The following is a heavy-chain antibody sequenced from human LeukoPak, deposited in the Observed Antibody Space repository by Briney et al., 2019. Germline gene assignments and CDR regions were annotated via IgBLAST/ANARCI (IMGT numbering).Heavy chain of an antibody. Sequence: TGGSLRLSCAASEFTFSSYWMHWVRQAPGKGLVWVSHINTDGSTTSYADSVKGRFTIYRDNAKNTLYLQMNSLRAEDTAVYYCARSRWSKYCSGGSCYRDYWGQGTLVTVSS. CDR1: EFTFSSYW. CDR2: INTDGSTT. CDR3: ARSRWSKYCSGGSCYRDY. V-gene: IGHV3-74*01. J-gene: IGHJ4*02. D-gene: IGHD2-15*01.